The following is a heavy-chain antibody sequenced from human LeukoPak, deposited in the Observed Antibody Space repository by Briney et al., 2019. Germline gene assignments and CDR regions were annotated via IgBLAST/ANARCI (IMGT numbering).Heavy chain of an antibody. D-gene: IGHD3-22*01. CDR3: ARDGYYYDSSGYFDY. Sequence: SETLSLTCTVSGGSISSSSYYWGWIRQPPGKGLEWIGSIYYSGSTYYNPSLKSRVTISVDTSKNQFSLKLSSVTAADTAVYYCARDGYYYDSSGYFDYWGRGTLVTVSS. V-gene: IGHV4-39*07. J-gene: IGHJ4*02. CDR1: GGSISSSSYY. CDR2: IYYSGST.